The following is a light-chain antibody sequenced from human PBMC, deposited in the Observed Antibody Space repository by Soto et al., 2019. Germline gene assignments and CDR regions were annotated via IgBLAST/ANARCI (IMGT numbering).Light chain of an antibody. J-gene: IGKJ4*01. V-gene: IGKV1-16*02. CDR3: QQYHTFPVT. CDR2: GAS. Sequence: DIQMTQSPSSLSASVGDTVTITCRASQGINNFLAWFQQKPGKAPKSLIYGASTLQSGVPSNFSGSGSDTDFTLTISSLQPEDSATYFCQQYHTFPVTFGEGTKVEIK. CDR1: QGINNF.